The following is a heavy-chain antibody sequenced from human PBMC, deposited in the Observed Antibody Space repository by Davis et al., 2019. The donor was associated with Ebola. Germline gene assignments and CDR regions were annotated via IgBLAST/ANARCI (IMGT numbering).Heavy chain of an antibody. D-gene: IGHD6-13*01. CDR3: GRNGVAAGTGFDY. V-gene: IGHV1-18*04. CDR2: ISAYNGNT. CDR1: GYTCTSYG. J-gene: IGHJ4*02. Sequence: AASVKVSCKASGYTCTSYGISWVRQAPGQGLEWMGWISAYNGNTNYAQKFQDRVTMTTDTSTSTAYMELRSLRSDDTAVYFCGRNGVAAGTGFDYWGQGTLVTVSS.